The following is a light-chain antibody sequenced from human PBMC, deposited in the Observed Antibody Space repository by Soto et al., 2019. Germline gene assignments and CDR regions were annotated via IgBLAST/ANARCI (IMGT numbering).Light chain of an antibody. J-gene: IGKJ5*01. CDR2: AAS. Sequence: DIQMTQSPSSMSSSVVYSVTITCGASQSISSYLNWYQQKPGKAPKLLIYAASSLQSGVPSRFSGSGSGTDFTLTISSLQPEDFATYYCQQSYSTPLFFGQGTQLEIK. V-gene: IGKV1-39*01. CDR3: QQSYSTPLF. CDR1: QSISSY.